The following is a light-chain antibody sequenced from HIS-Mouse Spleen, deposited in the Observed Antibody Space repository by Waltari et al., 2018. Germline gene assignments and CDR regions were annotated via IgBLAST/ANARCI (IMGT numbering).Light chain of an antibody. CDR3: CSYAGSSTFVV. J-gene: IGLJ2*01. CDR1: SSDVGSYNL. CDR2: EGS. V-gene: IGLV2-23*03. Sequence: QSALTQPASVSGSPGQSINISCTGTSSDVGSYNLASWYQQHPGKAPKLMIYEGSKRPSGVSNRFSGSKSGNTASLTISGLQAEDEADYYCCSYAGSSTFVVFGGGTKLTVL.